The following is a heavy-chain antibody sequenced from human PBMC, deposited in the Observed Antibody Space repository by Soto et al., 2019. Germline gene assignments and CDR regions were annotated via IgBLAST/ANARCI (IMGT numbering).Heavy chain of an antibody. V-gene: IGHV3-9*01. CDR2: ITWNSGII. CDR1: GFTFDDYA. CDR3: AKDQGYSTSYYGYVDL. D-gene: IGHD6-13*01. Sequence: EVQLVESGGGLVQPGRSLRLSCAASGFTFDDYAMHWVRQPPGKGLAWVSGITWNSGIIGYVDSVKGRFTISRDNAKNSLYLQRNSLRPEDTAVYYCAKDQGYSTSYYGYVDLWGRGTLVTVSS. J-gene: IGHJ2*01.